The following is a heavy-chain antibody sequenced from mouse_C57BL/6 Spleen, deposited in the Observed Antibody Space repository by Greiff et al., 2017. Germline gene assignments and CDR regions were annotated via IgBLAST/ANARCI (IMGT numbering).Heavy chain of an antibody. J-gene: IGHJ1*03. CDR2: IRNKANNHAT. V-gene: IGHV6-6*01. CDR1: GFTFSDAW. D-gene: IGHD1-1*01. CDR3: TTTVAPWYFDV. Sequence: EVKLMESGGGLVQPGGSMKLSCAASGFTFSDAWMDWVRQSPEKGLEWVAEIRNKANNHATYYAESVKGRFTISRDDSKSSVFLQMNSLRAEDTGIYYCTTTVAPWYFDVWGTGTTVTVSS.